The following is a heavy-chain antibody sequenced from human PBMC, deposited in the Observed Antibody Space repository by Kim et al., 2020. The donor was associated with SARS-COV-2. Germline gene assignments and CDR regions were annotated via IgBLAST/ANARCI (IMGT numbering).Heavy chain of an antibody. CDR3: ARDNPYYDFWSGYYSRNNWFDP. V-gene: IGHV3-33*01. D-gene: IGHD3-3*01. Sequence: GGSLRLSCAASGFTFSSYGMHWVRQAPGKGLEWVAVIWYDGSNKYYADSVKGRFTISRDNSKNTLYLQMNSLRAEDTAVYYCARDNPYYDFWSGYYSRNNWFDPWGQGTLVTVSS. CDR2: IWYDGSNK. J-gene: IGHJ5*02. CDR1: GFTFSSYG.